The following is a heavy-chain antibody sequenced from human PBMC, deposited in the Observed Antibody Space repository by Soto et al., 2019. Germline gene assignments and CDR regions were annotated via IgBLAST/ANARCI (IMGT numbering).Heavy chain of an antibody. Sequence: GESLKISCEGSGYTFTSYWIGWVRQMPGKGLEWMGIIFPGDSDTRYSPSFEGQVTISADMSVSTAYLHWGGLKASDTAMYFCARLSSRHGSTSLDYWGQGTLVTVSS. CDR3: ARLSSRHGSTSLDY. D-gene: IGHD2-2*01. CDR1: GYTFTSYW. J-gene: IGHJ4*02. CDR2: IFPGDSDT. V-gene: IGHV5-51*01.